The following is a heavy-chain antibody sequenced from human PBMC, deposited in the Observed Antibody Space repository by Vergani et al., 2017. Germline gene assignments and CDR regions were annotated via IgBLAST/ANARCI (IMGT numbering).Heavy chain of an antibody. D-gene: IGHD2-21*02. Sequence: QVQLQESGPGLVEPSETLSLTCAVSGYSIRNGYYWGWIRQPPGKGLEWIGYIYYSGSTNYNPSLKSRVTISVDTSKNQFSLKLGSVTAADTAVYYCARNPYCGGDCYSDAFDIWGQGTMVTVSS. CDR1: GYSIRNGYY. J-gene: IGHJ3*02. V-gene: IGHV4-59*01. CDR3: ARNPYCGGDCYSDAFDI. CDR2: IYYSGST.